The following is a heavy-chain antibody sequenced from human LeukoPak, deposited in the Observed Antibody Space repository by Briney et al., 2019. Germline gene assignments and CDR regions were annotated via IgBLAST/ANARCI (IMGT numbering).Heavy chain of an antibody. J-gene: IGHJ4*02. V-gene: IGHV1-46*01. D-gene: IGHD2-21*01. Sequence: ASVKVSCKASGYTFTSYYMHWVRQAPGQGLGWMGIINPSGGSTSYAQKFQGRVTMTRDTSTSTVYMELSSLRSEDTAVYYCARDAGERLWWSSHWGQGTLVTVSS. CDR3: ARDAGERLWWSSH. CDR2: INPSGGST. CDR1: GYTFTSYY.